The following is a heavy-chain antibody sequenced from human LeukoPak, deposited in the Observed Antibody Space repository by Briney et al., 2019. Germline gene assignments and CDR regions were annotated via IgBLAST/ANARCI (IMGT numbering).Heavy chain of an antibody. J-gene: IGHJ3*02. D-gene: IGHD2-15*01. CDR3: AKLPDIVVVVAEGFRAFDI. CDR2: ISWNSASI. V-gene: IGHV3-9*01. Sequence: GGSLRLSCAASGFTFDDYAMHWVRQAPGKGLEWVSGISWNSASIGYADSVKGRFTISRDNAKNSLYLQMNSLRAEDTALYYCAKLPDIVVVVAEGFRAFDIWGQGTMVTVSS. CDR1: GFTFDDYA.